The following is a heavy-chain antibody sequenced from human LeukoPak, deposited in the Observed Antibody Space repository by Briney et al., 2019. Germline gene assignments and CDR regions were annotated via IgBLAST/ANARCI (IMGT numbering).Heavy chain of an antibody. CDR1: GFTFSSYS. CDR3: AREKKEQAYYYDSSGLDY. V-gene: IGHV3-48*01. Sequence: GGSLRLSCAASGFTFSSYSMNWVRQAPGKGLEWVSYISSSSSTIYYADSVKGRFTISRDNAKNSLYLQMNSLRAEDTAVYYCAREKKEQAYYYDSSGLDYWGQGTLVTVSS. D-gene: IGHD3-22*01. J-gene: IGHJ4*02. CDR2: ISSSSSTI.